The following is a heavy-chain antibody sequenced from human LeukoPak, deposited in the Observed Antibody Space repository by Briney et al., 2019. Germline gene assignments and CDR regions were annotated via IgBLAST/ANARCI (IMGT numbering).Heavy chain of an antibody. D-gene: IGHD3-22*01. V-gene: IGHV1-18*01. CDR2: ISAYNGNT. CDR1: GYTFSNYG. Sequence: ASVKVSCKASGYTFSNYGISWARQAPGQGLEWMGWISAYNGNTKYAQKFQGRVTVTTDTSTGTAYMELRSLRSDDTAIYYCAREGYYDRSGYSEVGYYYYGMDVWGQGTTVTVSS. J-gene: IGHJ6*02. CDR3: AREGYYDRSGYSEVGYYYYGMDV.